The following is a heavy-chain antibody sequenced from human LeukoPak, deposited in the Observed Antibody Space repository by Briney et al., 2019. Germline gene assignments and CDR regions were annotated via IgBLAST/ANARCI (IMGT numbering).Heavy chain of an antibody. V-gene: IGHV3-21*06. CDR1: GFTFSSYA. J-gene: IGHJ5*02. Sequence: GGSLRLSCAASGFTFSSYAISWVRQAPGKGLEWVSAISKDADATYYIDSVKGRFTISRDNVENVLYLQMNSLRAEDTAVYYCARDGGGRPEQGWFDPWGQGTLVTVSS. CDR3: ARDGGGRPEQGWFDP. D-gene: IGHD1/OR15-1a*01. CDR2: ISKDADAT.